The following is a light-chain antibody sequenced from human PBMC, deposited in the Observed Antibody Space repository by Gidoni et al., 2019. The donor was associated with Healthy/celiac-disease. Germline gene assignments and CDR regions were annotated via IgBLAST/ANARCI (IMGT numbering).Light chain of an antibody. Sequence: QSALTQPPSLSGSPGQSITISCTGTSTDVASYNLVSWYQQQPGKAPKLMIYEGSKRPSGVSNRFSGSKSGNTASLTIAGLQAEDEADYYCCSYAGSRVFGGGTKLTVL. V-gene: IGLV2-23*01. CDR2: EGS. CDR3: CSYAGSRV. J-gene: IGLJ2*01. CDR1: STDVASYNL.